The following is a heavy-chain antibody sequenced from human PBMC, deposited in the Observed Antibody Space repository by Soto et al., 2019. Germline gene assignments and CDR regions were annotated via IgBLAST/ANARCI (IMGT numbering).Heavy chain of an antibody. V-gene: IGHV1-69*06. CDR3: ASGSAMGADH. J-gene: IGHJ5*02. Sequence: SVTCSCKACGVNSGTRTITWVRQARGQGLEWMGGLIPLFGTGHPAQKFQGRITIIADKSTSTAYMELSSLRSEATAVYFCASGSAMGADHWGQGTLVTVSS. D-gene: IGHD5-18*01. CDR2: LIPLFGTG. CDR1: GVNSGTRT.